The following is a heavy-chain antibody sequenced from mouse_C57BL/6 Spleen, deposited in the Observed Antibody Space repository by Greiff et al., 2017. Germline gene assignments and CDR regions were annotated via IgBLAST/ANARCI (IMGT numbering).Heavy chain of an antibody. V-gene: IGHV1-50*01. Sequence: QVQLQQPGAELVKPGASVKLSCTASGYTFTSYWMQWVKQRPGQGLEWIGEIDPSDSYTNYNQKFKGKATLTVDTSSSTAYMQLSSLTSEDSAVYYCARGPMDYWGQGTSVTVSS. CDR3: ARGPMDY. CDR2: IDPSDSYT. CDR1: GYTFTSYW. J-gene: IGHJ4*01.